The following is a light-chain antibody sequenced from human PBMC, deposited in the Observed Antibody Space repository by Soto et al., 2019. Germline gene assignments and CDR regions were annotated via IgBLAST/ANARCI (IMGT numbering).Light chain of an antibody. CDR3: QQYGSSALT. Sequence: EIVLTQSPGTLSLSPGEGATLSCRASQSVSSSYIAWYQQRPGQTPSLLIYGASTRATGIPARFSGSGSGTGFTLTISSLEPEDFAVYYCQQYGSSALTFGGGTKVDI. V-gene: IGKV3-20*01. J-gene: IGKJ4*01. CDR2: GAS. CDR1: QSVSSSY.